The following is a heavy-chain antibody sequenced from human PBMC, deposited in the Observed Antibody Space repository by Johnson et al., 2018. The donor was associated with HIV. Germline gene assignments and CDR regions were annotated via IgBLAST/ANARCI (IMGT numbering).Heavy chain of an antibody. CDR2: IKSKTDGGTT. CDR1: GFTFNNAW. V-gene: IGHV3-15*01. Sequence: EVQLVESGGGLVKPGGSLRLSCAASGFTFNNAWMSWVRQAQGKGLEWVGRIKSKTDGGTTDYAAPVKGRFTISRDDSKNTLYLQMNSLKTEDTAVYYCTTDRRVTTSRRACDIWGQGTMVTVSS. D-gene: IGHD4-17*01. CDR3: TTDRRVTTSRRACDI. J-gene: IGHJ3*02.